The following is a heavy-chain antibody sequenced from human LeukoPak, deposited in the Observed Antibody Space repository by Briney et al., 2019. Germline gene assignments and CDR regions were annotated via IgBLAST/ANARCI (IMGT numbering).Heavy chain of an antibody. CDR3: AKDSQYDFWSGYYSYMDV. D-gene: IGHD3-3*01. CDR2: IRYDGSNK. V-gene: IGHV3-30*02. Sequence: GGSLRLSCAASGFTFSSYGMHWVRQAPGKGLEWVAFIRYDGSNKYYADSVKGRFTISRDNSKNTLYLQMNSLRAEDTAVYYCAKDSQYDFWSGYYSYMDVWGKGTTVTVSS. J-gene: IGHJ6*03. CDR1: GFTFSSYG.